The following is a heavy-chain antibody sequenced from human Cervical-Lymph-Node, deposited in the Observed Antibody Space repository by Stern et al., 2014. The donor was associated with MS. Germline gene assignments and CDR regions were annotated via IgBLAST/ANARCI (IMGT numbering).Heavy chain of an antibody. CDR2: IDTDGGTT. CDR3: ARDSSGRDDF. Sequence: EVQLVESGGGLVQPGGSLRLSCAASGFTFSSYWLHWFRQAPGKGLDWVSRIDTDGGTTNYADSVKGRFTISRDNAENTLYLQMNSLRAEDTAVYYCARDSSGRDDFWGQGTLVTVSS. CDR1: GFTFSSYW. D-gene: IGHD6-25*01. V-gene: IGHV3-74*01. J-gene: IGHJ4*02.